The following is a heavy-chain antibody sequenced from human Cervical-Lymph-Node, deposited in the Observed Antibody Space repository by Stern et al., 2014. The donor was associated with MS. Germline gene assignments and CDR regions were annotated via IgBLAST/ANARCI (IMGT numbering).Heavy chain of an antibody. D-gene: IGHD3-3*01. Sequence: QVQLVQSGAEVKKPGASVKVSCTTSGYIFTGYYIHWVRQAPGQGLEWMSWINTNTGGTKYAQKFQGRFTMSRDTSISTAYVELSSLTSDDTSVYYCARDQRGITIFGVVTDYYYLGMDVWGQGTTVTVSS. V-gene: IGHV1-2*02. CDR3: ARDQRGITIFGVVTDYYYLGMDV. J-gene: IGHJ6*02. CDR1: GYIFTGYY. CDR2: INTNTGGT.